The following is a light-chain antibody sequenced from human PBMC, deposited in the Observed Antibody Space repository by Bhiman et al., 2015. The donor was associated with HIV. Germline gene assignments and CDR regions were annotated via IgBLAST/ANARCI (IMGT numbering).Light chain of an antibody. V-gene: IGLV3-1*01. Sequence: ELTQPPSVSVSPGQRASITCSGDNLGDKYASWYQQKPGQSPVLVIYQDTERPSGIPERFSGSNSENTATLTISGTQAMDEADYYCQAWDSSTAVFGGGTKLTVL. CDR1: NLGDKY. J-gene: IGLJ2*01. CDR3: QAWDSSTAV. CDR2: QDT.